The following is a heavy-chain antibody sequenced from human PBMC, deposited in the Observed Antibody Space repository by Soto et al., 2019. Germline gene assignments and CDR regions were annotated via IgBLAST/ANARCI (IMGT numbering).Heavy chain of an antibody. CDR3: ASAAYCSITSCPSSSQLYGMDV. J-gene: IGHJ6*02. CDR2: IIPILGIA. D-gene: IGHD2-2*01. CDR1: GGTFSSYT. Sequence: SVKVSCKASGGTFSSYTISWVRQAPGQGLEWMGRIIPILGIANYAQKFQGRVTITADKSTSTAYMELSSLRSEDTAVYYCASAAYCSITSCPSSSQLYGMDVWG. V-gene: IGHV1-69*02.